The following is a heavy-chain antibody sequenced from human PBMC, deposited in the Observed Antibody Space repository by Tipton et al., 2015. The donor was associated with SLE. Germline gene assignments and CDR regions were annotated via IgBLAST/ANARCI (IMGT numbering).Heavy chain of an antibody. CDR3: ARQGVWDTAMVDAFDI. Sequence: TLSLTCAVYGGSFSGYYWSWIRQPPGKGLEWIGEINHSGSTNYNPSLKSRVTISVDTSKNQFSLKLSSVTAADTAVYYCARQGVWDTAMVDAFDIWGKGTMVTVSS. V-gene: IGHV4-34*01. CDR2: INHSGST. J-gene: IGHJ3*02. CDR1: GGSFSGYY. D-gene: IGHD5-18*01.